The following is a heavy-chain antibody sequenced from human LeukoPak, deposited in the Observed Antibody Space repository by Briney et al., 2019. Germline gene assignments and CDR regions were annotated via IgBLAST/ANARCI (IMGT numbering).Heavy chain of an antibody. CDR2: IIPILGIA. CDR1: GGTFSSYA. Sequence: GASVKVSCKASGGTFSSYAISWVRQAPGQGLEWMGRIIPILGIANYAQKFQGRVTITADKSTSTAYMELSSLRSEDTAVYYCARVLRIAAAGTSWFDPWGQGTLVTVS. D-gene: IGHD6-13*01. J-gene: IGHJ5*02. CDR3: ARVLRIAAAGTSWFDP. V-gene: IGHV1-69*04.